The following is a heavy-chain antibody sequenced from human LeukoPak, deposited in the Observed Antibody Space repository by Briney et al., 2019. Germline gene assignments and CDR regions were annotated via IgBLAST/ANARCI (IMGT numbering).Heavy chain of an antibody. J-gene: IGHJ5*02. CDR2: ISRSGSTI. CDR1: GFTFSDYY. V-gene: IGHV3-11*01. CDR3: ARGNSGSYSQDWFDP. D-gene: IGHD1-26*01. Sequence: GGSLRLSCAASGFTFSDYYMSWIRQAPGKGLEWVSYISRSGSTIRYTDSVKGRFTISRDNAKNSLYLQMNSLRDDDMALYYCARGNSGSYSQDWFDPWGQGTLVTVSS.